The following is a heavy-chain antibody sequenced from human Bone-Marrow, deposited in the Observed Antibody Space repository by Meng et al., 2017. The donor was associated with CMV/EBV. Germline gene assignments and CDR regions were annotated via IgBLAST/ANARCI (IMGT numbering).Heavy chain of an antibody. V-gene: IGHV4-31*01. CDR2: IYYSGST. CDR3: ARGPLYNWNYDAFDI. CDR1: GGSISSDGHH. Sequence: SETLSLTCTVSGGSISSDGHHWSWIRQHPGKGLELIGYIYYSGSTYYNPSLQSPVTISVDTSKNQFSLKLSSVTAADTAVYYCARGPLYNWNYDAFDIWGQGTMVTVSS. D-gene: IGHD1-7*01. J-gene: IGHJ3*02.